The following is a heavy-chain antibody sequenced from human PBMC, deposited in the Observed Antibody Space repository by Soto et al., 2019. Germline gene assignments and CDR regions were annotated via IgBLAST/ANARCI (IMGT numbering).Heavy chain of an antibody. CDR1: GGSISSSNW. V-gene: IGHV4-4*02. Sequence: SETLSLTCAVSGGSISSSNWWSWVRQPPGKGLEWIGEIYRSGSTNYNPSLKSRVTISVDKSKNQFSLKLSSVTAADTAVYYCARSYSYGSKSLDYWGQGTLVTVSS. D-gene: IGHD5-18*01. CDR2: IYRSGST. CDR3: ARSYSYGSKSLDY. J-gene: IGHJ4*02.